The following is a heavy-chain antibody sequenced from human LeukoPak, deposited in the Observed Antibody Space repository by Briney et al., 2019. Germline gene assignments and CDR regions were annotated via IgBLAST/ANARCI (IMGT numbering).Heavy chain of an antibody. CDR3: ARDTTVVTPDGFDI. Sequence: ASVKVSCKASGGTFSSYAISWVRQAPGQGLEWMGWISSYSGNTNYAQKLQGRVTMTTDTSTNTAYMELRSLRSDDTAVYYCARDTTVVTPDGFDIWGQGTMVTVSS. CDR1: GGTFSSYA. J-gene: IGHJ3*02. D-gene: IGHD4-23*01. CDR2: ISSYSGNT. V-gene: IGHV1-18*01.